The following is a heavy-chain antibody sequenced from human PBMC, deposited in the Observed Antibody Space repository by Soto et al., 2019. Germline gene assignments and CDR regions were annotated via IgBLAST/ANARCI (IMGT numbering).Heavy chain of an antibody. D-gene: IGHD1-26*01. CDR2: IYPGDSDS. Sequence: GESLKISCKGSGYSFTSYWIGWVRQMPGKGLEWMGGIYPGDSDSRYSPSFQGQVTISADNSISTAYLQWSSLKASDPAMYSCARLDSGSYPYYYYYGRDVWGQGPRFTVSS. CDR3: ARLDSGSYPYYYYYGRDV. V-gene: IGHV5-51*01. J-gene: IGHJ6*02. CDR1: GYSFTSYW.